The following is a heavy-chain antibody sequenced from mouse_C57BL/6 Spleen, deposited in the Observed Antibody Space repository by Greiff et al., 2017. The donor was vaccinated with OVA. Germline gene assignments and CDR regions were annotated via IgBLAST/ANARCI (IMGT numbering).Heavy chain of an antibody. J-gene: IGHJ3*01. D-gene: IGHD2-4*01. CDR2: ISYDGSN. CDR3: ARSHDYSAWFAY. Sequence: EVKLQESGPGLVKPSQSLSLTCSVTGYSITSGYYCNWIRQFPGNKLEWMGYISYDGSNNYNPSLKNRISITRDTSKNQFFLKLNSVTTEDTATYYCARSHDYSAWFAYWGQGTLVTVSA. V-gene: IGHV3-6*01. CDR1: GYSITSGYY.